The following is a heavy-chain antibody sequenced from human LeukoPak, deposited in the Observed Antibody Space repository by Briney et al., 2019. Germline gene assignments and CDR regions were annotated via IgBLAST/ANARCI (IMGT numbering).Heavy chain of an antibody. CDR2: ISSSGSTI. J-gene: IGHJ4*02. Sequence: PGGSLRLSCAASGFTFSDYYMSWIRQAPGKGLEWVSYISSSGSTIYYADSVKGRFTVSRDNAKNALYLQMKSLRAEDTAVYYCARDQGRRGYSGYDSSYYFDYWGQGTLVTVSS. CDR3: ARDQGRRGYSGYDSSYYFDY. V-gene: IGHV3-11*04. CDR1: GFTFSDYY. D-gene: IGHD5-12*01.